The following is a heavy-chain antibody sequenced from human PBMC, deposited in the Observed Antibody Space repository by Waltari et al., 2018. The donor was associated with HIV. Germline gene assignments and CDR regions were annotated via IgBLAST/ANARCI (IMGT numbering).Heavy chain of an antibody. Sequence: EVQLLESGGGFVQPWGSLRLSCAASKFTLDTYAMTWVRRAPGKGLEWVAIISANAGRAYYADSLEGRFTVSRENSNNTIYLQMNNLTAEDTAVNYCAKHSSGWYRGHYPIDVWGQGTTVTVSS. CDR2: ISANAGRA. D-gene: IGHD6-19*01. J-gene: IGHJ6*02. V-gene: IGHV3-23*01. CDR1: KFTLDTYA. CDR3: AKHSSGWYRGHYPIDV.